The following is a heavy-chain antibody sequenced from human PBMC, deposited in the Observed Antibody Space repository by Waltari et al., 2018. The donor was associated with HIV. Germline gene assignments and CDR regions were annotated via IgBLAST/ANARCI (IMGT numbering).Heavy chain of an antibody. Sequence: EIQLLESGGGLVQPGGYLRLSCAASGFIFDNHGMSWVRQAPGKGLEWVSVIGGIGATIYYADSVKGRFTVSRDNSKNTLYLQMHSLRVEDTAVYYCTKLTDSATTDWGQGTPVTVSS. V-gene: IGHV3-23*01. D-gene: IGHD1-26*01. CDR1: GFIFDNHG. CDR3: TKLTDSATTD. J-gene: IGHJ4*02. CDR2: IGGIGATI.